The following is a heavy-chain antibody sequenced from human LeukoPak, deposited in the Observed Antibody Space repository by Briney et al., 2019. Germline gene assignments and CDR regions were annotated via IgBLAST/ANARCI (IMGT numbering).Heavy chain of an antibody. V-gene: IGHV4-4*02. CDR2: ISLSGVT. Sequence: SETLSLTCGVSGGSISSTNWWSWVRQPPGQGLEWIGEISLSGVTNYNPSLKSRVTMSLDRSKDHLSLTLTSVTAADTAVYYCSRESGAFSPFGYWGQGTLVTVSS. CDR1: GGSISSTNW. J-gene: IGHJ4*02. D-gene: IGHD1-26*01. CDR3: SRESGAFSPFGY.